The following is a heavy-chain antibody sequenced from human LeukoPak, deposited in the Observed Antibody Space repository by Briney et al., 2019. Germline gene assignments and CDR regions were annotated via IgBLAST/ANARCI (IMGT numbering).Heavy chain of an antibody. J-gene: IGHJ4*02. Sequence: PGGSLRLSCAASGFTFSSYAMSWVHQAPGKGLEWVSAISGSGGSTYYAASVKGRFTISRDNSKNTLYLQMNSLRAEDTAVYYCAKCRASYGDPNLFDYWGQGTLVTVSS. V-gene: IGHV3-23*01. D-gene: IGHD4-17*01. CDR2: ISGSGGST. CDR1: GFTFSSYA. CDR3: AKCRASYGDPNLFDY.